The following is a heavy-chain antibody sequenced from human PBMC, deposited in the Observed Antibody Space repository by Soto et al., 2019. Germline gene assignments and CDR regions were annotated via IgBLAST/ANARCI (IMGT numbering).Heavy chain of an antibody. CDR2: IYCSGST. D-gene: IGHD2-15*01. CDR1: GGSISCSSYC. CDR3: ARSVGYCSGGTSSQDV. Sequence: SETLSLCCAVSGGSISCSSYCWGWIRQPPVKGLEWIGRIYCSGSTYYNPSLKSRVTISVDTSKNQFSLKLSSGTAADTAVYYCARSVGYCSGGTSSQDVWGQGTPVTVSS. V-gene: IGHV4-39*01. J-gene: IGHJ6*02.